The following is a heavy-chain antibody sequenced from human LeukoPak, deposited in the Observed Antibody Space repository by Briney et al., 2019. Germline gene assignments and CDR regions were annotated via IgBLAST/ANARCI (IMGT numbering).Heavy chain of an antibody. J-gene: IGHJ3*02. CDR1: GITFDDYA. CDR2: ISGDGVDT. V-gene: IGHV3-43*02. Sequence: GGSLRLSCAASGITFDDYAMHWVRQAPGKGLEWVSLISGDGVDTRYADSVKGRFTISRDNNKSSLYLQMNSLITEDTALYYCGKDPSRAMAMAFDIWGQGTMVTVSS. D-gene: IGHD6-19*01. CDR3: GKDPSRAMAMAFDI.